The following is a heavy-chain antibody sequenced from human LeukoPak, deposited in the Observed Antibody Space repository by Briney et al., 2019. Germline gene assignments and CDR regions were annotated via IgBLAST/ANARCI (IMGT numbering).Heavy chain of an antibody. Sequence: GGSLRLSCAASGFTFSGYGMHWVRQAPGKGLEWVAVISYDGSNKYYADSVKGRFTISRDNSKNTLYLQMNSLRAEDTAVYYCAGPVGAAQLGGQGTLVTVSS. D-gene: IGHD2-15*01. V-gene: IGHV3-30*03. CDR1: GFTFSGYG. J-gene: IGHJ4*02. CDR3: AGPVGAAQL. CDR2: ISYDGSNK.